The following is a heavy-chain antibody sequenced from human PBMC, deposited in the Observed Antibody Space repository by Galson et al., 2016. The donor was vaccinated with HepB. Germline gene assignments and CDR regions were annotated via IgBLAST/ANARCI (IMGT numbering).Heavy chain of an antibody. Sequence: SLRLSCAASGFTFSDYYMNWIRQAPGKGLEWISYISSRSSTIYYADSVKGRFTISRDNAKNSLFLQMNSLRAEDTAAYYCVSLSVGPSIDYWGQGTLVTVSS. J-gene: IGHJ4*02. D-gene: IGHD4-23*01. CDR1: GFTFSDYY. CDR3: VSLSVGPSIDY. V-gene: IGHV3-11*04. CDR2: ISSRSSTI.